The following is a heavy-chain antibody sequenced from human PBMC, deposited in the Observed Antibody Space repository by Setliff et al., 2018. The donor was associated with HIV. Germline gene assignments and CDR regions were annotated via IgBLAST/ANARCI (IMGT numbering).Heavy chain of an antibody. CDR1: GYTLTSYG. D-gene: IGHD3-22*01. CDR2: INPSGGSA. J-gene: IGHJ3*02. V-gene: IGHV1-46*01. CDR3: ARDYFDSSAYHYGFGAFDI. Sequence: VASVKVSCKASGYTLTSYGISWVRQAPGQGLEWMGMINPSGGSASYAQKFQGRVTMSRDTSTSTVYMELSSLRSEDTAVYYCARDYFDSSAYHYGFGAFDIWGQGTMVTVSS.